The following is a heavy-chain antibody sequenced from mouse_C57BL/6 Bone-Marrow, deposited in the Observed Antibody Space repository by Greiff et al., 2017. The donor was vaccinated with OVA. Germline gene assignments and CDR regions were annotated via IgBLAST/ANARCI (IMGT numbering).Heavy chain of an antibody. CDR3: ARSHYYGSRYFDY. Sequence: VQLQESGPELVKPGASVKLSCKASGYTFTSYDLNWVKQRPGQGLEWIGWIYPRDGSTKYNEKFKGKATLTVDTSSSTAYMERHSLTSEDSAVYVCARSHYYGSRYFDYWGQGTTLTVSS. CDR1: GYTFTSYD. J-gene: IGHJ2*01. CDR2: IYPRDGST. V-gene: IGHV1-85*01. D-gene: IGHD1-1*01.